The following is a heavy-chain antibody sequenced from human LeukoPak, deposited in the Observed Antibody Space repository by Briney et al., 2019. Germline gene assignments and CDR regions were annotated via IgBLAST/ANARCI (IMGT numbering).Heavy chain of an antibody. CDR2: INPNSGGT. CDR1: RGTFSNYV. D-gene: IGHD6-13*01. J-gene: IGHJ3*02. Sequence: ASVKVSCKASRGTFSNYVIIWVRQAPGQGLEWMGWINPNSGGTNYAQKFQGRVTMTRDTSISTAYMELSRLRSDDTAVYYCARAVIAAAGVYAFDIWGQGTMVTVSS. V-gene: IGHV1-2*02. CDR3: ARAVIAAAGVYAFDI.